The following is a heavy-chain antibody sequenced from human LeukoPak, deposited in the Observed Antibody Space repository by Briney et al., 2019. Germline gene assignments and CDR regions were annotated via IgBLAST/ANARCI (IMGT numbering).Heavy chain of an antibody. CDR3: AKDTLSSGSRPLPDY. CDR2: ISGSGGST. CDR1: GFTSSSYA. V-gene: IGHV3-23*01. J-gene: IGHJ4*02. Sequence: PGGSLRLSCAASGFTSSSYAMSWVRQAPGKGLEWVSAISGSGGSTYYADSVKGRFTISRDNSKNTLYLQMNSLRAEDTAVYYCAKDTLSSGSRPLPDYWGQGTLVTVSS. D-gene: IGHD3-22*01.